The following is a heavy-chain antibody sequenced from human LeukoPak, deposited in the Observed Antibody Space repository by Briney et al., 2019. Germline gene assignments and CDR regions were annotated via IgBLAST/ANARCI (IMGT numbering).Heavy chain of an antibody. V-gene: IGHV1-18*01. CDR1: GYTFTNYG. CDR3: ARDLDQYSGRFGGFGHDF. D-gene: IGHD1-26*01. J-gene: IGHJ4*02. CDR2: ISAYNGNT. Sequence: ASVKVSCKASGYTFTNYGVNWVRQAPGQGLEWMGWISAYNGNTNYAQKLQGRVTMTTDTSTSTAYMELRSLRSDDTAVYYCARDLDQYSGRFGGFGHDFWGQGTLVTVSS.